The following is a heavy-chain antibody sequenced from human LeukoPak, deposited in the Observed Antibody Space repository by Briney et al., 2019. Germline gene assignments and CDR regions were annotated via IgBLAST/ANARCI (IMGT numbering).Heavy chain of an antibody. CDR2: ISYDGSNK. D-gene: IGHD3-22*01. J-gene: IGHJ3*02. V-gene: IGHV3-30-3*01. Sequence: SGGSLRLSCAASGFTFSSYAMHWVRQAPGKGLEWVAVISYDGSNKYYADSVKGRFTISRDNSKNTLYLQMNSLRAEDTAVYYCARPHYDSSGYYYEEGAFDIWGQGTMVTVSS. CDR1: GFTFSSYA. CDR3: ARPHYDSSGYYYEEGAFDI.